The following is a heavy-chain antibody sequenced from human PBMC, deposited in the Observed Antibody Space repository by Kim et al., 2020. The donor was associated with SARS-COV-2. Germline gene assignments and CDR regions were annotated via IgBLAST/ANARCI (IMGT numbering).Heavy chain of an antibody. J-gene: IGHJ4*02. D-gene: IGHD2-8*02. V-gene: IGHV6-1*01. Sequence: NYELSVTSRITTNTDTSKNQFSLQLNSVTPEDTAVYYCARITGGSPDYWGQGTLVTVSS. CDR3: ARITGGSPDY.